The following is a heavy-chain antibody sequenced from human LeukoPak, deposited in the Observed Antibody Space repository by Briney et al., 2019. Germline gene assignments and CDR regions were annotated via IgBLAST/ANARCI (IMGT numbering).Heavy chain of an antibody. Sequence: PSETLSLTCAVYGGSFSGYYWSWIRQPPGKGLEWIGEINHSGSTNYNPSLKSRVTISVDTSKNQFSLKLSSVTAADTAVYYCAREAPFRGVIIEHTLTKYNWFDPWGQGTLVTVSS. J-gene: IGHJ5*02. D-gene: IGHD3-10*01. CDR1: GGSFSGYY. CDR2: INHSGST. CDR3: AREAPFRGVIIEHTLTKYNWFDP. V-gene: IGHV4-34*01.